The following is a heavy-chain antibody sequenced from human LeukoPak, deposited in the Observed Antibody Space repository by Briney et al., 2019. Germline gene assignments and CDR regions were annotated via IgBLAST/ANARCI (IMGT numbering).Heavy chain of an antibody. D-gene: IGHD3-9*01. J-gene: IGHJ4*02. CDR3: ASQLRYFDAFDY. CDR2: INHSRST. Sequence: SETLSLTCAVYGGSFSGYYWSWIRQPPGKGLEWIGEINHSRSTNYNPSLKSRVTISVDTSKNQFSLKLSSVTAADTAVYYCASQLRYFDAFDYWGQGTLVTVSS. CDR1: GGSFSGYY. V-gene: IGHV4-34*01.